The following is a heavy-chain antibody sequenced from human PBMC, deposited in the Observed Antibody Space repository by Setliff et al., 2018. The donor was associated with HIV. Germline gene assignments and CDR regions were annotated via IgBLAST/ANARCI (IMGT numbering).Heavy chain of an antibody. J-gene: IGHJ6*03. CDR1: GGSFSGNY. V-gene: IGHV4-34*01. D-gene: IGHD6-19*01. CDR3: ARASGDTSKFVNYYYYMDV. CDR2: INHGGST. Sequence: SETLSLTCAVYGGSFSGNYWSWIRQPPGKGLEWIGDINHGGSTNYNPSLKSRVTISVDMSKNQISLKLSSVTAAETAVYYCARASGDTSKFVNYYYYMDVWGKGTTVTVSS.